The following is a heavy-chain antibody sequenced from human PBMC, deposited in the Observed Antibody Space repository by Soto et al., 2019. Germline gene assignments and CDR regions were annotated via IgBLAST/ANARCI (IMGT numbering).Heavy chain of an antibody. Sequence: SVKVSCKASGGTFSSYAISWVRQAPGQGLEWMGGIIPIFGTANYAQKFQGRVTITADESTSTAYMELSSLRSEDTAVYYCARSRAALDYFDYWGQGTLVTVSS. CDR2: IIPIFGTA. CDR3: ARSRAALDYFDY. V-gene: IGHV1-69*13. D-gene: IGHD6-25*01. J-gene: IGHJ4*02. CDR1: GGTFSSYA.